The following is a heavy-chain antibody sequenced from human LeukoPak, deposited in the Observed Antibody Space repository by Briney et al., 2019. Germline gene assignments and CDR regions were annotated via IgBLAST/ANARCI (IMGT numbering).Heavy chain of an antibody. D-gene: IGHD3-10*01. CDR1: GFTFSSYA. CDR2: ISSSSSYI. J-gene: IGHJ4*02. Sequence: PGGSLRLSCAASGFTFSSYAMSWVRQAPGKGLEWVSSISSSSSYIYYADSVKGRFTISRDNAKNSLYLQMNSLRAEDTAVYYCARGSRAFDYWGQGTLVTVSS. V-gene: IGHV3-21*01. CDR3: ARGSRAFDY.